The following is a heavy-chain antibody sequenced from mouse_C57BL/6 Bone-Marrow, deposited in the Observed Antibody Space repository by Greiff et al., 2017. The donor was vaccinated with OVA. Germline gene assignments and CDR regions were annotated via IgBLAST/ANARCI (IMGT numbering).Heavy chain of an antibody. V-gene: IGHV1-69*01. J-gene: IGHJ3*01. D-gene: IGHD2-5*01. CDR3: ASLNYSNAWFAY. CDR1: GYTFTSYW. Sequence: VQLQQSGAELVMPGASVKLSCKASGYTFTSYWMHWVKQRPGQGLEWIGEIDPSDSYTNYNQKFKGKSTLTVDKSSSTAYMQLSSLTSEDSAVYYCASLNYSNAWFAYWGQGTLVTVSA. CDR2: IDPSDSYT.